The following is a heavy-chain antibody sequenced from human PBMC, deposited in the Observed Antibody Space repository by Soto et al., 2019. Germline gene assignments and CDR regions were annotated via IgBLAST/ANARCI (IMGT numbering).Heavy chain of an antibody. Sequence: SETLSLTCAVSGGSISSGGYSWSWIRQPPGKGLEWIGYIYHSGSTYYNPSLKSRVTISVDRSKNQFSLKLSSVTAADTAVYYCARTRRAAYYFDYWGQGTLVTVSS. CDR2: IYHSGST. CDR1: GGSISSGGYS. CDR3: ARTRRAAYYFDY. J-gene: IGHJ4*02. D-gene: IGHD6-25*01. V-gene: IGHV4-30-2*01.